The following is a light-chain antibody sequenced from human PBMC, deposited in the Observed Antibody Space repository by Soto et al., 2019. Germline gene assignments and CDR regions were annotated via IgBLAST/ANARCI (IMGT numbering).Light chain of an antibody. J-gene: IGKJ1*01. CDR3: QQYGSSPTT. CDR1: QSVSTSY. Sequence: DIVLTQSPGTPSLSPGERATLSCRARQSVSTSYLAWYQQKPGQAPRLLIFGASSRATGIPDRFIGSGSGTDFTLTISRLEPEDFAVYYCQQYGSSPTTFGQGTKVDIK. CDR2: GAS. V-gene: IGKV3-20*01.